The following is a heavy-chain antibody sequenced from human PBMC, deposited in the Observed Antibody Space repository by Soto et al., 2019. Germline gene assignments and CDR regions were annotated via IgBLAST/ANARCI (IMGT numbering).Heavy chain of an antibody. CDR1: GYTFTSYG. CDR2: ISAYNGNT. V-gene: IGHV1-18*01. D-gene: IGHD1-26*01. Sequence: ASVKVSCKASGYTFTSYGISWVRQAPGQGLEWMGWISAYNGNTNYAQKLQGRVTMTTDTSTSTAYMELRSLRSDDTAVYYCASSGNIGWELLGLDYWGQGTLVTVSS. CDR3: ASSGNIGWELLGLDY. J-gene: IGHJ4*02.